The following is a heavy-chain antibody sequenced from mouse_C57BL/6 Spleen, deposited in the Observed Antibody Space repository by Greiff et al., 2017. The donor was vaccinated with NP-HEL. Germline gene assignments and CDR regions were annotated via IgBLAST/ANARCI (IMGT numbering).Heavy chain of an antibody. CDR2: IYPGSGST. CDR1: GYTFTSYW. J-gene: IGHJ3*01. Sequence: VQLQQSGAELVKPGASVKMSCKASGYTFTSYWITWVKQRPGQGLEWIGDIYPGSGSTNYNEKFKSKATLTVDTSSSTAYMQRSSLTSEDSAVYYCARGPFMVTTGAYWGQGTLVTVSA. V-gene: IGHV1-55*01. CDR3: ARGPFMVTTGAY. D-gene: IGHD2-2*01.